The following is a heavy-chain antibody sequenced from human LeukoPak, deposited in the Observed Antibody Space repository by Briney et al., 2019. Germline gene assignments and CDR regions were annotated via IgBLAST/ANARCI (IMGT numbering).Heavy chain of an antibody. J-gene: IGHJ2*01. D-gene: IGHD3-22*01. CDR2: INHSGST. Sequence: SETLSLTCAVYGGTFSGYYWSWIRQPPGKGLEWIGEINHSGSTKYNPSLKSRVTISVDTSKNQFSLKLSSVTAAVTAVYYCARGVESYYDSSGYYRRYFYLWGRGTLVTVSS. V-gene: IGHV4-34*01. CDR1: GGTFSGYY. CDR3: ARGVESYYDSSGYYRRYFYL.